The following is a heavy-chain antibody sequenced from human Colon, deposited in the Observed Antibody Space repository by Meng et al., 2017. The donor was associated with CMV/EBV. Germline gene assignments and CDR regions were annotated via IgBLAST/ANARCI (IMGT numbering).Heavy chain of an antibody. D-gene: IGHD6-13*01. Sequence: GGSLRLSCAVSGFTFSNYAMNWVRQAPGKGLEWVSSISSSSSYIYYADSVKGRFTISRDNAKNSLYLQMNSLRAEDTAVYYCASYSSYYYGMDVWGQGTTVTVSS. CDR3: ASYSSYYYGMDV. J-gene: IGHJ6*02. CDR2: ISSSSSYI. CDR1: GFTFSNYA. V-gene: IGHV3-21*01.